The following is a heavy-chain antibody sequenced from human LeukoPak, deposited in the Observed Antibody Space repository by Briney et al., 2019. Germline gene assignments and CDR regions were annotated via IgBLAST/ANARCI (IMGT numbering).Heavy chain of an antibody. Sequence: PGGSLRLSCAASGFTFSSYSMNWVRQAPGKGLEWVSSISGSSTYIYYADSVKGRFTISRDNAKNSLYLQMNSLRAEDTAVYYCARPGAAGIYFYYGLDVWGQGTTVTVSS. CDR3: ARPGAAGIYFYYGLDV. V-gene: IGHV3-21*01. CDR2: ISGSSTYI. J-gene: IGHJ6*02. CDR1: GFTFSSYS. D-gene: IGHD6-13*01.